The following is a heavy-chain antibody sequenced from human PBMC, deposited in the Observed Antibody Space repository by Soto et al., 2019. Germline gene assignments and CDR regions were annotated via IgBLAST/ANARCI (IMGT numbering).Heavy chain of an antibody. V-gene: IGHV4-59*12. CDR1: VGPISSYY. D-gene: IGHD3-16*02. CDR3: ARGLSTLSPFDC. J-gene: IGHJ4*02. CDR2: IYYSGST. Sequence: PSETLSLTCTVSVGPISSYYWSWIRQPPGKGLEWIGYIYYSGSTNYNPSLKSRVTISVDTSKNQFSLKLSSVTAADTAVYYCARGLSTLSPFDCWGQGTLVTVSS.